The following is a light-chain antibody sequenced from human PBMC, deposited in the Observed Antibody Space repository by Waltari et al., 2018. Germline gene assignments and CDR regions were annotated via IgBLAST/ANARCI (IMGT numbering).Light chain of an antibody. J-gene: IGKJ3*01. CDR2: GAS. Sequence: IQLTQSPSSLSASVGDRVTITCRASQGISSYLAWYQQKPGKAPKLLIDGASTLQSGVPSRFSGSGSGPDFTLTISSLQPEDIATYYCQQLSSYPLAFGPGTKVDIK. CDR3: QQLSSYPLA. V-gene: IGKV1-9*01. CDR1: QGISSY.